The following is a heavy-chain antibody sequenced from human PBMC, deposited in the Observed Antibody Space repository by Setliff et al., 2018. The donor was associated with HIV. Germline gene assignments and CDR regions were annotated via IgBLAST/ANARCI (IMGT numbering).Heavy chain of an antibody. V-gene: IGHV5-51*01. CDR3: ARWELQTGRGAFDV. J-gene: IGHJ3*01. Sequence: PGESLKISCKGSGYSFTNYLIGWVRQLPGKGLEWMGIIYPGDSDTRYSPSFRGQVTISADKSINAAYLQWSSLKASDTAMYYCARWELQTGRGAFDVWGQGTMVTVSS. D-gene: IGHD1-26*01. CDR1: GYSFTNYL. CDR2: IYPGDSDT.